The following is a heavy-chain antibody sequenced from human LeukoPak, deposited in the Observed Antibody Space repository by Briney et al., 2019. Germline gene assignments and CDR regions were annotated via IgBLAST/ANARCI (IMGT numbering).Heavy chain of an antibody. CDR1: GFTFDDYA. CDR2: ISWNSGSI. V-gene: IGHV3-9*01. D-gene: IGHD6-13*01. Sequence: HPGRSLRLSCAASGFTFDDYAMLWVRQAPGKGLVWVSGISWNSGSIGYADSVKGRFTISRDNAKNSLYLQMNSLRAEDTALYYCAKGAHPGIAAAGTRFDYWGQGTLVSVSS. J-gene: IGHJ4*02. CDR3: AKGAHPGIAAAGTRFDY.